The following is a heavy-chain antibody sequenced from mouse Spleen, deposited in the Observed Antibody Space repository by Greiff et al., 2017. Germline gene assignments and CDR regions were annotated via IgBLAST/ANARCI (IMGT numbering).Heavy chain of an antibody. CDR1: GVTFTDYY. J-gene: IGHJ4*01. Sequence: EAGGVTFTDYYRSWVRQPPGKALEWLGFIRNKANGYTTEYSASVKGRFTISRDNSQSILYLQMNALRAEDSATYYCASRRPSYAMDYWGQGTSVTVSS. CDR3: ASRRPSYAMDY. V-gene: IGHV7-3*01. CDR2: IRNKANGYTT.